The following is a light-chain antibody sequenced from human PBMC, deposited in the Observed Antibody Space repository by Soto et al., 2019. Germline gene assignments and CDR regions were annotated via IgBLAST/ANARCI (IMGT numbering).Light chain of an antibody. CDR2: ASS. J-gene: IGLJ1*01. V-gene: IGLV2-14*01. CDR1: NSDVGSYNY. CDR3: SSYTSGSTLYV. Sequence: QSVLTQPASVSGSPGQSITISCTGTNSDVGSYNYVSWYQHHPGKAPRLIIYASSNRPSGVPHRLSGSRSGNTASLTISGLQAEDEADYYCSSYTSGSTLYVFGTGTKVTVL.